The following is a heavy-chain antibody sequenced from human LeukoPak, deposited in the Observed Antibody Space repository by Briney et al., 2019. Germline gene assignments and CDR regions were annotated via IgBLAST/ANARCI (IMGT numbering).Heavy chain of an antibody. CDR2: IWHDGDKN. CDR1: GFPFDTYG. V-gene: IGHV3-33*01. D-gene: IGHD3-10*01. Sequence: GGSLRLSCAASGFPFDTYGMHWVRQAPGKGLEWVAVIWHDGDKNYYSDSMKGRFTASRDNSKNMLFLQMNDLAVEDTAVYFCARGTRVQLPRYYYHGLALWGQGTTVIVSS. CDR3: ARGTRVQLPRYYYHGLAL. J-gene: IGHJ6*02.